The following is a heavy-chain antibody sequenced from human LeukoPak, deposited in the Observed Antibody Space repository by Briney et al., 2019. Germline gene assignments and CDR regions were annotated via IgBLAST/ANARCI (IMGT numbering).Heavy chain of an antibody. J-gene: IGHJ4*02. CDR1: GGSISSSTYY. Sequence: SETLSLTCTVSGGSISSSTYYWGWVRQPPGRGLEWIGSIHYSGTTYYNLSLKSRVTISVDTSKNQFSLKLRSVTAADTALYYCARLHQNQVVDYWGQGILVTVSS. D-gene: IGHD1-14*01. V-gene: IGHV4-39*01. CDR2: IHYSGTT. CDR3: ARLHQNQVVDY.